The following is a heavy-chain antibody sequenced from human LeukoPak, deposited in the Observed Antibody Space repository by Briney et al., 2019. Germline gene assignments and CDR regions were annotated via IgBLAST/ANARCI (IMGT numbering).Heavy chain of an antibody. D-gene: IGHD1-7*01. J-gene: IGHJ4*02. CDR3: AAITGTHNTAFDY. Sequence: GGPLRLSCAASGFTFSSYSMNWVRQAPGKGLEWVSSISSSSSYIYYADSVKGRFTISRDSAKNSLYLQMNSLRAEDTAVYYCAAITGTHNTAFDYWGQGTLVTVSS. CDR1: GFTFSSYS. V-gene: IGHV3-21*01. CDR2: ISSSSSYI.